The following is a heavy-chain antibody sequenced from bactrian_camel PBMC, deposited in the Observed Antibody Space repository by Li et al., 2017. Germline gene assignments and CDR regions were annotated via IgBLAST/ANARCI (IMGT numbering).Heavy chain of an antibody. J-gene: IGHJ4*01. D-gene: IGHD2*01. Sequence: HVQLVESGGGSVQAGGSLRLSCVASGYYEGLHCMAWFRQGLGNKREGVAMIDTSGHRTYYADSVHGRFTVSQDNAKNTVHLQMNSLKPEDSSMYYCAAEEYCGGSWDLPVNYNYWGQGTQVTVS. CDR3: AAEEYCGGSWDLPVNYNY. CDR1: GYYEGLHC. CDR2: IDTSGHRT. V-gene: IGHV3S63*01.